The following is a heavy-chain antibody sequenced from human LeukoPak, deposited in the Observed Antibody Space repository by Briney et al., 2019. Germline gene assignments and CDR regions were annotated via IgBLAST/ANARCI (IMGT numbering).Heavy chain of an antibody. Sequence: PGGSLRLSCAASGFTFSSYGMPWVRQAPGKGLEWVAVISYDGSNKYYADSVKGRFTISRDNSKNTLYLQMNSLRAEDTAVYYCASPKGIAVAGTSYYYGMDVWGQGTTVTVSS. CDR2: ISYDGSNK. D-gene: IGHD6-19*01. CDR3: ASPKGIAVAGTSYYYGMDV. V-gene: IGHV3-30*19. J-gene: IGHJ6*02. CDR1: GFTFSSYG.